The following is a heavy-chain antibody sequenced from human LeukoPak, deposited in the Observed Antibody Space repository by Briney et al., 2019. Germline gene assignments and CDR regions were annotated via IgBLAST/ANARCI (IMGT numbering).Heavy chain of an antibody. J-gene: IGHJ4*02. CDR3: AKDFLYSSSWYGYHGHTFDY. CDR2: IRYDGSNK. CDR1: GFTFSSYG. D-gene: IGHD6-13*01. V-gene: IGHV3-30*02. Sequence: GGSLRLSCAASGFTFSSYGMHWVRQAPGKGLEWVAFIRYDGSNKYYADSVKGRFTISRDNSKNTLYLQMNSLRAEDTAVYYCAKDFLYSSSWYGYHGHTFDYWGQGTLVTVSS.